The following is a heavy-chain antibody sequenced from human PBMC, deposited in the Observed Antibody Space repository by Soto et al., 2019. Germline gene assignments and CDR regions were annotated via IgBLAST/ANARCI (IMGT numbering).Heavy chain of an antibody. Sequence: EVQLLESGGGLVQPGGSLRLSCAASGFSFSSYAMVWVRQAPGKGLEWVSVISARGGSSYFADSVKGRFTISRDNSKNLLSLEMNSPRAEDTAIYFCAKGSIEYSASVDNWGQGTLVLVSS. CDR2: ISARGGSS. V-gene: IGHV3-23*01. CDR1: GFSFSSYA. CDR3: AKGSIEYSASVDN. J-gene: IGHJ4*02. D-gene: IGHD5-12*01.